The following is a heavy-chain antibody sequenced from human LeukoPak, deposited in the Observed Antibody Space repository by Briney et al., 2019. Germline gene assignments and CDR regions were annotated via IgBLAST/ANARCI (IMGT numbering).Heavy chain of an antibody. CDR2: INPNSGGT. CDR3: ARDAHPLIVDIVATIGY. J-gene: IGHJ4*02. V-gene: IGHV1-2*06. D-gene: IGHD5-12*01. Sequence: ASVKVSCKASGYTFTGYYMHWVRQAPGQGLEWMGRINPNSGGTNYAQKFRGRVTMTRDTSISTAYMELSRLRSDDTAVYYCARDAHPLIVDIVATIGYWGQGTLVTVSS. CDR1: GYTFTGYY.